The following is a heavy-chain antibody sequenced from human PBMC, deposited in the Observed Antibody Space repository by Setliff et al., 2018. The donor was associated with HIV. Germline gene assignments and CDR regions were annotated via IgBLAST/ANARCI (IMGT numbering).Heavy chain of an antibody. CDR1: GGSISSHY. CDR3: ARAKGYDYYMDV. Sequence: SETLSLTCTVSGGSISSHYWTWIRQPPGKGLEWIGYISYSGSTNYNPSLKSRVTISVDTSKNQFSLKLTSVTAADTAVFFCARAKGYDYYMDVWGTGTTVTVS. CDR2: ISYSGST. V-gene: IGHV4-59*08. D-gene: IGHD2-15*01. J-gene: IGHJ6*03.